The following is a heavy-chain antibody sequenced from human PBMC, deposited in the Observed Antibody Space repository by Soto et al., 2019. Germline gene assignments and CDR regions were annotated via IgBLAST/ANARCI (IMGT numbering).Heavy chain of an antibody. V-gene: IGHV3-30-3*01. CDR1: GFIFSSYA. J-gene: IGHJ5*02. D-gene: IGHD6-19*01. CDR3: AREDFRQWLVTKTRFDA. Sequence: QVQLVESGGGVVQPGRSLRLSCAASGFIFSSYAMHWVRRAPGKGLEWLAAISFDGSTEYYADSVKGRFKISRDSSRKTLFLRMDNMRCEDTAMYFCAREDFRQWLVTKTRFDAWGQGKQVT. CDR2: ISFDGSTE.